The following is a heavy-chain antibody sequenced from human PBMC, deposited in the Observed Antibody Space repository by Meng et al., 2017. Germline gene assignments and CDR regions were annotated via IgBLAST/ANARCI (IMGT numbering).Heavy chain of an antibody. J-gene: IGHJ4*02. CDR1: GGSISSGGYS. CDR2: IYHSGST. V-gene: IGHV4-30-2*01. CDR3: ARDGGSYDSSGYYY. D-gene: IGHD3-22*01. Sequence: QLQLQESGSGLVKPSQTLSLTCAVSGGSISSGGYSWSWIRQPPGKGLEWIGYIYHSGSTYYNPSLKSRVTISVDRSKNQFSLKLSSVTAADTAVYYCARDGGSYDSSGYYYWDQGTLVTVSS.